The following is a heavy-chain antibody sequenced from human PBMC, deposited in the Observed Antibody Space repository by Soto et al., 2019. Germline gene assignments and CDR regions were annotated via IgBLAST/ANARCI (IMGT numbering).Heavy chain of an antibody. Sequence: ASVKVSCKASGYTFTNYAIHWVRQAPGQRLEWMGWINAGNGKTKYSQNFQGRVTITRDTSASIVYMEVNSLRSEDTALYYCAGGIGVPTTAYYYLAYWAQETRVTV. CDR1: GYTFTNYA. CDR3: AGGIGVPTTAYYYLAY. J-gene: IGHJ4*02. D-gene: IGHD3-10*01. V-gene: IGHV1-3*01. CDR2: INAGNGKT.